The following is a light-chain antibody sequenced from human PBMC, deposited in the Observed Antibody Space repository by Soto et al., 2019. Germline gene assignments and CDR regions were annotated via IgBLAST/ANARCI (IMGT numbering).Light chain of an antibody. J-gene: IGKJ5*01. CDR1: QSVSSSY. CDR2: GAS. CDR3: QKHGTSPAT. Sequence: IVLTQSPGTLSLSPGERATLSCRASQSVSSSYLAWYQQKPGQAPRLLIYGASSRATGIPDRFSGSGSGNDFTITSIMVETEDVAVYYCQKHGTSPATFGQGTRLENK. V-gene: IGKV3-20*01.